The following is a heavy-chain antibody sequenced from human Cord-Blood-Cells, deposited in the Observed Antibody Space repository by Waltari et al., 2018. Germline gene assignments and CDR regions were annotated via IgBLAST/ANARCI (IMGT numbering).Heavy chain of an antibody. Sequence: VQLVQSESELKKPGASAGVSCKASGYAFTSYAMNRLRQSPGQGIEWMGWINTNTGKGTYAQGFTGRFVFSLDTSVSTAYLQISSLKAEDTAVYYCERDRGYCGGDCYYGMDVWGQGTTVTVSS. CDR2: INTNTGKG. V-gene: IGHV7-4-1*02. CDR3: ERDRGYCGGDCYYGMDV. D-gene: IGHD2-21*01. CDR1: GYAFTSYA. J-gene: IGHJ6*02.